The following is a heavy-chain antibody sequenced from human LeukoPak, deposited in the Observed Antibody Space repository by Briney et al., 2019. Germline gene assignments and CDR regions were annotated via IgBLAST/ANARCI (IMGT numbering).Heavy chain of an antibody. CDR2: IYYSGST. Sequence: SETLSLTCTVSGGSISSYYWSWIRQPPGKGLEWIGYIYYSGSTNYNPSLKSRVTISVDTSKNQFSLKLSSVTAADTAVYYCARGEYSSSFNHYYYGMDVWGQGTTVTVSS. CDR3: ARGEYSSSFNHYYYGMDV. V-gene: IGHV4-59*01. J-gene: IGHJ6*02. D-gene: IGHD6-6*01. CDR1: GGSISSYY.